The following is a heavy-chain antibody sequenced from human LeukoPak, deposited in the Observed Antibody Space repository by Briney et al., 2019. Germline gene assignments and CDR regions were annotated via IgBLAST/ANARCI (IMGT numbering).Heavy chain of an antibody. J-gene: IGHJ4*02. D-gene: IGHD3-10*01. Sequence: PGGSLRLSCAASGFTFSGYWISWVRQAPGKGLEWVANIKQDGSEKNYVGSVKGRFTISRDNAKNSLYLEMNSLRAEDTAVYYCARDESMGSYWGQGTLVTVSS. CDR2: IKQDGSEK. CDR1: GFTFSGYW. V-gene: IGHV3-7*01. CDR3: ARDESMGSY.